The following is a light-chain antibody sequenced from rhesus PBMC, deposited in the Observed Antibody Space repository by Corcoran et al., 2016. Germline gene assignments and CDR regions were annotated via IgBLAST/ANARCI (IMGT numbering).Light chain of an antibody. Sequence: DIQMTQSPSSLSASVGDRVTITCRASQGISSWLAWYQQKPGKAPKLLIYQASSLQSGVPSRFSGGGSGADFTRTLNSLQPEYSATYYCQQSNSAPFTFAPGTKLDIK. V-gene: IGKV1-21*01. J-gene: IGKJ3*01. CDR2: QAS. CDR1: QGISSW. CDR3: QQSNSAPFT.